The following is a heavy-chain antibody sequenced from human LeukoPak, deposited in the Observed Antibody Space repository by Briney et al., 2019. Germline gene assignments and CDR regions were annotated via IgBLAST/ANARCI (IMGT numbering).Heavy chain of an antibody. CDR1: GFTFSSYG. Sequence: QPGGSLRLSCAASGFTFSSYGMSWVRQAPGKGLEWVSAISGSGGSTYYADSVKGRFTISRDNSKNTLYLQMNSLRAEDTAVYYCAKGPTFATNYYYYYYMDVWGKGTTVTTSS. V-gene: IGHV3-23*01. CDR2: ISGSGGST. J-gene: IGHJ6*03. D-gene: IGHD1-1*01. CDR3: AKGPTFATNYYYYYYMDV.